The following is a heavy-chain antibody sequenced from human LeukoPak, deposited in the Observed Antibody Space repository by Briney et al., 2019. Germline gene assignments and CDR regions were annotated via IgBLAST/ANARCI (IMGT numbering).Heavy chain of an antibody. Sequence: GGSLRLSCAASGFTFSDHGMHWVRQAPGKGLEWVAVIWYDGTNKYYADSVEGRFTISRDNSKNTLYLQMNSLRAEDTAVYYCARTRYNSGGGDYWGQGTRVTVSP. CDR3: ARTRYNSGGGDY. D-gene: IGHD6-19*01. V-gene: IGHV3-33*01. CDR1: GFTFSDHG. J-gene: IGHJ4*02. CDR2: IWYDGTNK.